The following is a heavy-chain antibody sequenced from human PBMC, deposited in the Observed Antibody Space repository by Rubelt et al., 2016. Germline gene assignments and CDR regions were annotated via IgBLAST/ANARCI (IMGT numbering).Heavy chain of an antibody. CDR1: GGSISSYY. CDR3: ARDSAVGYYYYGMDV. Sequence: QVQLQESGPGLVKPSETLSLTCTVSGGSISSYYWSWIRQPPGKGLEWIGYIYYTGSTNYNPSLKSRVTISVDTSKIQFSLKLSSVTAADTAVYYSARDSAVGYYYYGMDVWGQGTTVTVSS. V-gene: IGHV4-59*01. J-gene: IGHJ6*02. CDR2: IYYTGST.